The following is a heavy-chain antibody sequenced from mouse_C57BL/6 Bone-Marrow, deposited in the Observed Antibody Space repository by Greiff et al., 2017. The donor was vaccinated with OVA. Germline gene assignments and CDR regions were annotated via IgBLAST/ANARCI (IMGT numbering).Heavy chain of an antibody. J-gene: IGHJ1*03. D-gene: IGHD2-2*01. CDR2: IWSGGST. CDR1: GFSLTSYG. V-gene: IGHV2-2*01. CDR3: ASPSTMVTYWYFDV. Sequence: QVQLQQSGPGLVQPSQSLSITCTVSGFSLTSYGVHWVRQSPGKGLEWLGVIWSGGSTDYNAAFISRLSISKDNSKSQVFFKMNSLQADDTAIYYCASPSTMVTYWYFDVWGTGTTVTVSS.